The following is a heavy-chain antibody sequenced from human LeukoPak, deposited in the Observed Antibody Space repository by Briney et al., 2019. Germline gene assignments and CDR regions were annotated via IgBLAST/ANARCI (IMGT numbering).Heavy chain of an antibody. CDR2: VRGSGET. D-gene: IGHD3-10*01. Sequence: GGSLRLSCTASGFTFSNYAMSRVRQAPGKGLEWVANVRGSGETYYTESVKGRFTISRDNSKNTVYLQMNSLRAEDTALFYCARDLRGAFDIWGQGTTVTVSS. V-gene: IGHV3-23*01. J-gene: IGHJ3*02. CDR3: ARDLRGAFDI. CDR1: GFTFSNYA.